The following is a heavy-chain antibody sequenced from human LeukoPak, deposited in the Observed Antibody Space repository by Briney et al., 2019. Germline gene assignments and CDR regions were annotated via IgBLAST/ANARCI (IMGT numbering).Heavy chain of an antibody. D-gene: IGHD6-13*01. J-gene: IGHJ5*02. Sequence: SVKVSCKASGGTFSSYAISWVRQAPGQGLEWMGGIIPIFGTANYAQKFQGRVTITADKSTSTAYMELSSLRSEDTAVYYCARSGIAAAGSYNWFDPWGQGTLVTVSS. V-gene: IGHV1-69*06. CDR3: ARSGIAAAGSYNWFDP. CDR2: IIPIFGTA. CDR1: GGTFSSYA.